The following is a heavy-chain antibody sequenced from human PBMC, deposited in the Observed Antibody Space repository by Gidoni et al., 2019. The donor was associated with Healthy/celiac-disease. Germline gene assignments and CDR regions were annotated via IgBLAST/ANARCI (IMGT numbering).Heavy chain of an antibody. Sequence: EVQLVESGGGLVQPGGSLRRSCAASGFTCSSYEMNWVRQAPGKGLEWVSSISSSGSTIYYADSVKGRFTISRDNAKNSLYLQMNSLRAEDTAVYYCARFDSSGYSDAFDIWGQGTMVTVSS. CDR1: GFTCSSYE. J-gene: IGHJ3*02. D-gene: IGHD3-22*01. CDR2: ISSSGSTI. CDR3: ARFDSSGYSDAFDI. V-gene: IGHV3-48*03.